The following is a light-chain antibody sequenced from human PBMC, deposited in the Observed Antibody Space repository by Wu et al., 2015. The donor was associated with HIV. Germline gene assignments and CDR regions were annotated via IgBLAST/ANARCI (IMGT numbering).Light chain of an antibody. V-gene: IGKV1-5*03. Sequence: DIQMTQSPSTLSASIGDRVTITCRASQNIGSWLAWYQQKPGKAPNLLIYKASSLENAVPSRFSGTGSGTEFTLTISGVQPDDFATYYCQQYNSYPWTFGQGTKVEIK. CDR1: QNIGSW. CDR3: QQYNSYPWT. CDR2: KAS. J-gene: IGKJ1*01.